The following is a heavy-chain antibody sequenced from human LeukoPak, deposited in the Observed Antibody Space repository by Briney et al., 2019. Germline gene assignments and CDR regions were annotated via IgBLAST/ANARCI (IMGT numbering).Heavy chain of an antibody. CDR3: TKYTSGWYEDY. Sequence: GGSLRLSCAASGFTFSNNAMSWVRQAPGKGLEWVSTIAGITGNTYYADSVKGRFTISKDNSKNTLYLQMKSLRAEDTAIYYCTKYTSGWYEDYWGQGTLVTVSS. J-gene: IGHJ4*02. V-gene: IGHV3-23*01. D-gene: IGHD6-19*01. CDR2: IAGITGNT. CDR1: GFTFSNNA.